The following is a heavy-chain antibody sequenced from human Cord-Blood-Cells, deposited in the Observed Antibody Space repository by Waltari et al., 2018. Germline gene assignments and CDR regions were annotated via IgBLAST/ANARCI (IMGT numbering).Heavy chain of an antibody. Sequence: QVQLVQSGAEVKKPGASVKVSFKASGYTFTAYYMHWLRQAPGQGLERMGRINPNSAGTNDPPKFQGRVTTIRYQSISTAYIVLSRLRSHDTDVYYCARRVAEDGMDVWGQGTTVTVSS. CDR1: GYTFTAYY. D-gene: IGHD2-15*01. CDR2: INPNSAGT. CDR3: ARRVAEDGMDV. J-gene: IGHJ6*02. V-gene: IGHV1-2*05.